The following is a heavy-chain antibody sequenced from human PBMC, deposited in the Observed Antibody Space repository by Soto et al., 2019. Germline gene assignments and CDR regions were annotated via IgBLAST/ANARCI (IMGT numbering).Heavy chain of an antibody. J-gene: IGHJ5*02. CDR1: GYTFTSYY. CDR2: INPSGGST. CDR3: ARDLNIYPLVVVTADTGDNWFDP. D-gene: IGHD2-21*02. Sequence: GASVKVSCKASGYTFTSYYMHWVRQAPGQGLERMGIINPSGGSTSYAQKFQGRVTMTRDTSTSTVYMELSSLRSEDTAVYYCARDLNIYPLVVVTADTGDNWFDPWGQGTLVTVYS. V-gene: IGHV1-46*01.